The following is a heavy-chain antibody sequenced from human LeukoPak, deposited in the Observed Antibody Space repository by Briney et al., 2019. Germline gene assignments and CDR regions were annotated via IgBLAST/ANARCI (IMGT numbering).Heavy chain of an antibody. J-gene: IGHJ4*02. V-gene: IGHV3-48*03. Sequence: GGSLRLSCAASGFTFSSYEMNWVRQAPGKGLEWVSYISSSGITIYYAASVKGRFTISRDNAKNSLYLQMNSLRAEDTAVYYCARALRSYYDSSGYIFDYWGQGTLVTVSS. CDR1: GFTFSSYE. CDR3: ARALRSYYDSSGYIFDY. CDR2: ISSSGITI. D-gene: IGHD3-22*01.